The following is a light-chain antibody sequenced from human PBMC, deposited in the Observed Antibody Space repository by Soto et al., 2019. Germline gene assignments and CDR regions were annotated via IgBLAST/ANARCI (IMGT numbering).Light chain of an antibody. Sequence: QSALTQPPSASGTPGQRVTISCPGSSSNIGSNSVNWYQQLPGTAPKLLVYSTSQRPSGVPDRFSGSKSGTSASLAISALQSEDEAEYFCAAWDDSLNGHYVFGTGTKVTVL. CDR3: AAWDDSLNGHYV. J-gene: IGLJ1*01. CDR2: STS. V-gene: IGLV1-44*01. CDR1: SSNIGSNS.